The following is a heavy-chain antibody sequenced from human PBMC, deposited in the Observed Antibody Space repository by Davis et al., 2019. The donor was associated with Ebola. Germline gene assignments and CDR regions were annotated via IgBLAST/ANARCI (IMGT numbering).Heavy chain of an antibody. V-gene: IGHV3-7*01. CDR3: ASWGFGDYYYYGMDV. J-gene: IGHJ6*02. CDR1: GFTFSSYW. CDR2: IKQDGSEK. Sequence: GESLKISCAASGFTFSSYWMSWVRQAPGKGLEWVANIKQDGSEKYYVDSVKGRFTISRDNSKNTLYLQMNSLRAEDTAVYYCASWGFGDYYYYGMDVWGQGTTVTVSS. D-gene: IGHD3-10*01.